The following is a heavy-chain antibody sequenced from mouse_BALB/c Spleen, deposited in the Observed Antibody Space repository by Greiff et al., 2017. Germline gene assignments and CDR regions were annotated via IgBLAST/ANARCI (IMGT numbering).Heavy chain of an antibody. V-gene: IGHV5-4*02. Sequence: EVQVVESGGGLVKPGGSLKLSCAASGFTFSDYYMYWVRQTPEKRLEWVATISDGGSYTYYPDSVKGRFTISRDNAKNNLYLQMSSLKSEDTAMYYCARDQLGEFAYWGQGTLVTVSA. D-gene: IGHD4-1*02. CDR3: ARDQLGEFAY. CDR2: ISDGGSYT. CDR1: GFTFSDYY. J-gene: IGHJ3*01.